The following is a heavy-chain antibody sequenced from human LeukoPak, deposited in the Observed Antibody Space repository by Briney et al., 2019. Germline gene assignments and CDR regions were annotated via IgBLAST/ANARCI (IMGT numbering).Heavy chain of an antibody. V-gene: IGHV3-15*01. D-gene: IGHD3-3*01. J-gene: IGHJ2*01. CDR3: ARDSPDYDFWSGYYFYWYFDL. CDR1: GFTFSNAW. CDR2: IKSKTDGGTT. Sequence: GGSLRLSCAASGFTFSNAWMSWVRQAPGKGLEWVGRIKSKTDGGTTDYAAPVKGRFTISRDDSKNTLYLQMNSLRAEDTAVYYCARDSPDYDFWSGYYFYWYFDLWGRGTLVTVSS.